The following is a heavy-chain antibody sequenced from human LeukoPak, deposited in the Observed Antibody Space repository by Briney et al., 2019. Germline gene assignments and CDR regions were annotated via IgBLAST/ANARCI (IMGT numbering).Heavy chain of an antibody. J-gene: IGHJ1*01. V-gene: IGHV5-51*01. CDR1: GYSFTSYW. Sequence: GESLKISCKGSGYSFTSYWIGWVRQMPGKGLEWMGIIYPGDSDTRYSPSFQGQVTISADKSISTAYLQWRSLKASDTAMYYCARPLRPPGYSSGWYFQHWGQGTLVTVSS. CDR2: IYPGDSDT. D-gene: IGHD6-19*01. CDR3: ARPLRPPGYSSGWYFQH.